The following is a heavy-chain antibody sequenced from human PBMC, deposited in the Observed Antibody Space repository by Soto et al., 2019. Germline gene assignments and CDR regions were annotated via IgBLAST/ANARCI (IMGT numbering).Heavy chain of an antibody. V-gene: IGHV1-18*01. D-gene: IGHD3-3*01. J-gene: IGHJ4*02. CDR2: ISAYNGNT. Sequence: QVQLVQSGAEVKKPGASVKVSCKASGYTFTTYGISWVRQAPGQGLEGMGWISAYNGNTNYAQKLQGRLTMTTDTSTSTAYMELRSLRSDDTAVYHCARDWAHNDFWSGYYHFDYWGQGTLVTVSS. CDR3: ARDWAHNDFWSGYYHFDY. CDR1: GYTFTTYG.